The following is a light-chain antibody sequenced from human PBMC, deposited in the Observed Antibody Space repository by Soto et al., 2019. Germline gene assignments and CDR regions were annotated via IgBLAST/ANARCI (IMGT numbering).Light chain of an antibody. CDR1: QSVTNNY. Sequence: EIVLTQSPDTLSLSPGERVTLSCRASQSVTNNYLAWYQQKPGQGPRLLIHGASSRAADTPDRFSGSGSGTDFTLTISRLEPEDFALYSCHQYGATPGTFGQGTKLDIK. J-gene: IGKJ1*01. V-gene: IGKV3-20*01. CDR2: GAS. CDR3: HQYGATPGT.